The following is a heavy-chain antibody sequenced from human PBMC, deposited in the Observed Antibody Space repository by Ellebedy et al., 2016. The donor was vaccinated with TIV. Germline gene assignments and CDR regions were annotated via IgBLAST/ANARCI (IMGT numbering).Heavy chain of an antibody. CDR1: GGTFSSYA. V-gene: IGHV1-69*13. CDR3: AKQFADCRSTDCYDWDFDY. D-gene: IGHD2-2*01. Sequence: SVKVSCXASGGTFSSYAISWVRQAPGQGLEWMGGIIPIFGTANYAQKFQGRVTITADESTSTAYMELSSLRTEDTAVYYCAKQFADCRSTDCYDWDFDYWGQGTLVTVSS. J-gene: IGHJ4*02. CDR2: IIPIFGTA.